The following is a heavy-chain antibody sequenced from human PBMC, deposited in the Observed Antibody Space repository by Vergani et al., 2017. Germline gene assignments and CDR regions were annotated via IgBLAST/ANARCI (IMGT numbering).Heavy chain of an antibody. Sequence: EVQLLESGGGLVQPGGSLRLSCAASGFTFSSYAMSWVRQAPGKGLEWVSAISGSGGNTYYADSVKGRFTISRDNSNNTLYLQMNSRRAEDTAVYYGANDPRSYGGNYYWGQGTLVTVSS. CDR2: ISGSGGNT. CDR3: ANDPRSYGGNYY. V-gene: IGHV3-23*01. CDR1: GFTFSSYA. D-gene: IGHD4-23*01. J-gene: IGHJ4*02.